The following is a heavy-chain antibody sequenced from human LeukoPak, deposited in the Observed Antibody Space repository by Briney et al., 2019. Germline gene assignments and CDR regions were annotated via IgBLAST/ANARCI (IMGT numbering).Heavy chain of an antibody. CDR2: IWYDGSNK. Sequence: GGSLRLSCAASGFTFSSYGMHWVRQAPGKGLEWVAVIWYDGSNKYYAVCVKGRFTIPRENSKNTLYLQMNSLRAEDTAVYYCARITQQLYYYYGMDVWGQGTTVTVSS. V-gene: IGHV3-33*01. D-gene: IGHD6-13*01. CDR1: GFTFSSYG. J-gene: IGHJ6*02. CDR3: ARITQQLYYYYGMDV.